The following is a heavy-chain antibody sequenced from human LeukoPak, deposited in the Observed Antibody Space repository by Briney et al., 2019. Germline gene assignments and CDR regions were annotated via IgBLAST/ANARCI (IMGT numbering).Heavy chain of an antibody. V-gene: IGHV4-30-4*01. D-gene: IGHD5-18*01. CDR2: TSYSGSA. CDR1: GGSISSGDRY. CDR3: ARGRGYGYGIDY. Sequence: SETLSLTCTVSGGSISSGDRYWSWIRQSPGRGLESIAYTSYSGSAYYNPSLMSRITMSVDTSKNQFSLKLTSVTAADTAVYYCARGRGYGYGIDYWGKGILVTVSS. J-gene: IGHJ4*02.